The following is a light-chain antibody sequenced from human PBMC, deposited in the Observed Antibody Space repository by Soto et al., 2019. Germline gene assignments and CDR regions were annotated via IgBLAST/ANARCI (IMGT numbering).Light chain of an antibody. J-gene: IGLJ1*01. V-gene: IGLV2-14*01. CDR1: SSDVGGYNY. Sequence: QSVLTQPASVSGSPGQSITISCTGTSSDVGGYNYVSWYQQHPGKAPKLMIYDVSNRPSGVSNRFSGSKSGNTASLTISGLQAEDEADYYCSSYKSSSTYVFGTGTKVTVI. CDR2: DVS. CDR3: SSYKSSSTYV.